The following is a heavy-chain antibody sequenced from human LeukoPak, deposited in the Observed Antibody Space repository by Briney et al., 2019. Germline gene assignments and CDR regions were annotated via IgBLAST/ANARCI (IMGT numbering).Heavy chain of an antibody. CDR3: AGAYCGGDCYSGRAFDI. Sequence: SETLSLTCTVSGGSISSYYWSWIRQPPGKGLEWIGYIYYSGSTNYNPSLKSRVTISVETSKNEFSLKLRSVTAADTAVYYCAGAYCGGDCYSGRAFDIWGQGTMVTVSS. CDR1: GGSISSYY. D-gene: IGHD2-21*02. CDR2: IYYSGST. J-gene: IGHJ3*02. V-gene: IGHV4-59*01.